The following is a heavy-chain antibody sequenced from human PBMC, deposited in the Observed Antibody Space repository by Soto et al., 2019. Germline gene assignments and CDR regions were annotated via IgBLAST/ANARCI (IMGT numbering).Heavy chain of an antibody. Sequence: GGSLRLSCVASGFTFGTYAIHWVRLAPGKGLQWVALISYEGSNTYYADSVKGRFTVSRDNSKNTLYLHMNSLRPEDTGVYYCASVTPGNNLYYFYGLDVWGQGTSVTVSS. CDR3: ASVTPGNNLYYFYGLDV. V-gene: IGHV3-30-3*01. CDR1: GFTFGTYA. D-gene: IGHD1-1*01. CDR2: ISYEGSNT. J-gene: IGHJ6*02.